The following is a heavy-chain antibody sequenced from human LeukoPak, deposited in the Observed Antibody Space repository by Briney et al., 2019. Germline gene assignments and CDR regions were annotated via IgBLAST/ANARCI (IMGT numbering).Heavy chain of an antibody. V-gene: IGHV4-31*03. CDR1: GGSISSGGYY. CDR2: IYYSGST. J-gene: IGHJ4*02. Sequence: SSETLSLTCTVSGGSISSGGYYWSWIRQHPGKGLEWIGYIYYSGSTYYNPSLKSRVTISVDTSKNQFSLKLSSVTAADTAVYYCARGHYGSWYFDYWGQGTLVTVSS. CDR3: ARGHYGSWYFDY. D-gene: IGHD3-10*01.